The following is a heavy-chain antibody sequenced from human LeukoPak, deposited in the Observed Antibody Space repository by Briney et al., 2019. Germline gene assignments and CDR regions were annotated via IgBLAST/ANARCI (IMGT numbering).Heavy chain of an antibody. CDR2: IIPIFGTA. D-gene: IGHD1-26*01. Sequence: GASVKVSCTASGYTFTSYDISWVRQATGQGLEWMGGIIPIFGTANYAQKFQGRVTITADESTSTAYMELSSLRSEDTAVYYCARGVGATGFFDYWGQGTLVTVSS. J-gene: IGHJ4*02. CDR1: GYTFTSYD. V-gene: IGHV1-69*13. CDR3: ARGVGATGFFDY.